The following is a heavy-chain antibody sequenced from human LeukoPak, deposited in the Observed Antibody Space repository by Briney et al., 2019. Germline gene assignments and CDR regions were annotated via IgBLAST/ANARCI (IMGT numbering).Heavy chain of an antibody. J-gene: IGHJ4*02. CDR2: INARATSP. CDR3: AKESWFGEPSLDH. Sequence: GGALRLSCAASGFTFSGYAMSWVRQAPGKGLEWVASINARATSPYYADSVKGRFTISRDNAENTLHLQMSSLRADDTAVYYCAKESWFGEPSLDHRGQGALVTVSA. V-gene: IGHV3-23*01. CDR1: GFTFSGYA. D-gene: IGHD3-10*01.